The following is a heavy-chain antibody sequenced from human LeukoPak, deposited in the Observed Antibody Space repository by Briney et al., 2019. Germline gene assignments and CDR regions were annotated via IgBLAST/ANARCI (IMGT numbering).Heavy chain of an antibody. D-gene: IGHD3-3*01. CDR3: ARGITSASSITIFGVVTVYNWFDP. V-gene: IGHV4-34*01. CDR1: GGSFSGNY. Sequence: SETLSLTCAVYGGSFSGNYWSWIRQPPGKGLEWIGEINHSGSTNYNPSLKSRVTISVDTSKNQFSLKLSSVTAADTAVYHCARGITSASSITIFGVVTVYNWFDPWGQGTLVTVSS. CDR2: INHSGST. J-gene: IGHJ5*02.